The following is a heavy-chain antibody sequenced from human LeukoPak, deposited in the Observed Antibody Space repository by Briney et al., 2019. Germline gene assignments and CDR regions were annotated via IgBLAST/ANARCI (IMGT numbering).Heavy chain of an antibody. V-gene: IGHV3-7*01. J-gene: IGHJ4*02. CDR1: GFTFSRYW. D-gene: IGHD6-19*01. Sequence: GGSLLLSCAATGFTFSRYWMAWVRQAPGKGLEWVANIRGDAGDKCYADSVKGRFTISRDNGKNSLYLQMNSLTDEDTAVYYCARDVAGALDFWGQGTLLIVSS. CDR3: ARDVAGALDF. CDR2: IRGDAGDK.